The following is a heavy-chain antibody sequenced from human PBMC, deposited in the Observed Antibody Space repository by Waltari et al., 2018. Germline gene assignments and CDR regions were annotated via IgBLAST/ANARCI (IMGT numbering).Heavy chain of an antibody. V-gene: IGHV3-30*04. CDR3: ARGEPFDY. CDR2: ISYDGSNK. D-gene: IGHD1-1*01. J-gene: IGHJ4*02. Sequence: QVQLVESGGGVVQHGRSLGFSCAASGFTFSSYAMHWVRQATGKGLELVAVISYDGSNKYYADSVKGRFTISRDNSKNTLYLQMNSLRAEDTAVYYCARGEPFDYWGQGTLVTVSS. CDR1: GFTFSSYA.